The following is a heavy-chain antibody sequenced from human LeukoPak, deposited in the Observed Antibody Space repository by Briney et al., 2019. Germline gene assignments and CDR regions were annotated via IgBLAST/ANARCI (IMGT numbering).Heavy chain of an antibody. Sequence: GGSLRLSCAASGFTFSSYAMHWVRQAPGKGLEWVAVISYDGSNKYYADSVKGRFTISRDNSKNTLYLQMNSLRAEDTAVYYCARSFDYWGQGTLVTVSS. J-gene: IGHJ4*02. V-gene: IGHV3-30*04. CDR2: ISYDGSNK. CDR1: GFTFSSYA. CDR3: ARSFDY.